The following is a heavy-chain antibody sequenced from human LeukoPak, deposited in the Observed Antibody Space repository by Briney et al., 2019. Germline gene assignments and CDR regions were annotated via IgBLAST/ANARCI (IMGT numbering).Heavy chain of an antibody. CDR2: ISSSGSDI. Sequence: GGSLRLSCVASGFTFSDYYMTWIRQAPGKGLEWVSYISSSGSDIYNADSVKGRFTISRDNAKNSLYLQMNSLRAEDTAVYYCARDPYGSGRKGSWGQKTLVTVSS. V-gene: IGHV3-11*04. J-gene: IGHJ5*02. CDR3: ARDPYGSGRKGS. CDR1: GFTFSDYY. D-gene: IGHD3-10*01.